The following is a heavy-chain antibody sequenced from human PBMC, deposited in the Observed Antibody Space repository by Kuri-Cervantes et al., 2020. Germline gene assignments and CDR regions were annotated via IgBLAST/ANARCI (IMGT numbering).Heavy chain of an antibody. CDR3: ARDLSRDGYNYEGDY. CDR2: ISYDGSNK. CDR1: GFTFSSYA. J-gene: IGHJ4*02. D-gene: IGHD5-24*01. Sequence: GESLKISCAASGFTFSSYAMHWVRQAPGKGLEWVAVISYDGSNKYFADSVKGRFTISRDNSKNTLYLQMNSLRAEDTAVYYCARDLSRDGYNYEGDYWGQGTLVTVSS. V-gene: IGHV3-30*04.